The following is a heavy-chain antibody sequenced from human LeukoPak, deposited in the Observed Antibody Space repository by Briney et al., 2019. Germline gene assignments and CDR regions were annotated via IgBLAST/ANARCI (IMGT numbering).Heavy chain of an antibody. CDR1: GYTFTIYA. V-gene: IGHV1-3*01. Sequence: ASVTVSCTASGYTFTIYAIHWVRQAPGQRLEWMGWFNSDTGDTHYSQNFQGRVIITRDTSASTTYMELSSLRPEDTAVFFCVRGGPNRSGWTLDYWGQGTLVTVSS. D-gene: IGHD6-19*01. J-gene: IGHJ4*02. CDR3: VRGGPNRSGWTLDY. CDR2: FNSDTGDT.